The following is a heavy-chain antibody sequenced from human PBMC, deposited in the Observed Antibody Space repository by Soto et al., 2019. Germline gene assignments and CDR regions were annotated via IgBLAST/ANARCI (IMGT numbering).Heavy chain of an antibody. Sequence: ASVRAACKASGYTFSSYDMKGVRQATGQGLEWMGWMNPNSGNTGYAQKFQGRVTMTRNTSISTAYMELSSLRSEDTAVYYCARVSGYCSGGSCYPDFDIWGQGTMVTVSS. J-gene: IGHJ3*02. V-gene: IGHV1-8*01. CDR3: ARVSGYCSGGSCYPDFDI. D-gene: IGHD2-15*01. CDR2: MNPNSGNT. CDR1: GYTFSSYD.